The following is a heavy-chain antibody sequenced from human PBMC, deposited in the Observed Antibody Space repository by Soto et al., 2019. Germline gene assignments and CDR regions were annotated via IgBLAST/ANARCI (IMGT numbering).Heavy chain of an antibody. D-gene: IGHD1-26*01. Sequence: SETLSLTCAVYGGSFSGYYWSWIRQPPGKGLEWIGEINHSGSTNYNPSLKSRVTISVDTSKNQFSLKLSSVTAADTAVYYCATDRATGENGAFDIWGQGIMVTVSS. CDR1: GGSFSGYY. CDR3: ATDRATGENGAFDI. J-gene: IGHJ3*02. CDR2: INHSGST. V-gene: IGHV4-34*01.